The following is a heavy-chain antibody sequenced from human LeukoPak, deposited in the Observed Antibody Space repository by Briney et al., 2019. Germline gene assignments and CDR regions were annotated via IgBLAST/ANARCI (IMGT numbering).Heavy chain of an antibody. Sequence: ASVKVSCKASGYTFTSYYMHWVRQAPGQGLEWMGIINPSGGSTNYAQKFQGRVTITADKSTSTAYMELSSLRSEDTAVYYCARERGYCSSTSCYTLNWFDPWGQGTLVTVSS. J-gene: IGHJ5*02. CDR1: GYTFTSYY. V-gene: IGHV1-46*01. CDR3: ARERGYCSSTSCYTLNWFDP. D-gene: IGHD2-2*02. CDR2: INPSGGST.